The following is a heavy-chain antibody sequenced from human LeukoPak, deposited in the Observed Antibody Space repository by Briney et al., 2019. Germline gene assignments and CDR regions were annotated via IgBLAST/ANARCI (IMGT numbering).Heavy chain of an antibody. CDR2: INPTGGST. V-gene: IGHV1-2*06. CDR1: GYTFTGYY. D-gene: IGHD1-26*01. CDR3: ARVRGSYYWFDP. J-gene: IGHJ5*02. Sequence: ASVKVSCKASGYTFTGYYMHWVRQAPGQGLEWMGLINPTGGSTGYAQKFQGRVTMTRDTSISTAYMELSRLRSDDTAVYYCARVRGSYYWFDPWGQGALVTVSS.